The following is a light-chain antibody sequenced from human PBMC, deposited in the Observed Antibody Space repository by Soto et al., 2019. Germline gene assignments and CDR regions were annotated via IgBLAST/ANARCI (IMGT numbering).Light chain of an antibody. CDR1: SSNIGNNY. J-gene: IGLJ2*01. V-gene: IGLV1-51*01. CDR3: GTWDSSLTVVL. Sequence: QSVLTQPPSVSAPPGQRVTISCSGSSSNIGNNYVSWYQQFPGTAPKLLIYDNNKRPSGIPDRFSGSKSGTSATLGITGLPTGDEADYYCGTWDSSLTVVLFGGGTQLTVL. CDR2: DNN.